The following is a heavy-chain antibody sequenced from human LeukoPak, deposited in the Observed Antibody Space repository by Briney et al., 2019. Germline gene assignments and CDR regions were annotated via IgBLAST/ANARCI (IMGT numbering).Heavy chain of an antibody. V-gene: IGHV1-46*01. CDR2: INPSGGST. Sequence: ASVKVSCKASGYTFTSYYMHWVRQAPGQGLEWMGIINPSGGSTSYAQKFQGRVTMTRDTSTSTVYMELSRLRSDDTAVYYCARDLKVVVPAATTPLFDYWGQGTLVTVSS. J-gene: IGHJ4*02. CDR1: GYTFTSYY. D-gene: IGHD2-2*01. CDR3: ARDLKVVVPAATTPLFDY.